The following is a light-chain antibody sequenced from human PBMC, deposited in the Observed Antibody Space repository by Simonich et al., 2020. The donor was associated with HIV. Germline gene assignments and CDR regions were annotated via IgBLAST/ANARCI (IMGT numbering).Light chain of an antibody. CDR3: MQGIRLPLT. V-gene: IGKV2-29*03. J-gene: IGKJ4*01. CDR1: QSLLHSNGYNY. Sequence: DIVMTQSPLSLPVTPGEPASISCRSSQSLLHSNGYNYLDWYLQKPGQSPQLLIYEVSNRFSGVPDRFSGSGSGTDFTLKISRVEAEDVGFYYCMQGIRLPLTFGGGTKVEIK. CDR2: EVS.